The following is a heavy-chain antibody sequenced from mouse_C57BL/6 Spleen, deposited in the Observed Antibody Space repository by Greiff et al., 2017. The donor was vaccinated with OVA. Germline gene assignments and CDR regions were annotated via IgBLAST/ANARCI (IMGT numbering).Heavy chain of an antibody. CDR3: ATSYYYGSSYYAIDY. J-gene: IGHJ4*01. CDR2: IWGVGST. D-gene: IGHD1-1*01. CDR1: GFSLTSYG. Sequence: QVQLKESGPGLVAPSQSLSITCTVSGFSLTSYGVDWVRQSPGKGLEWLGVIWGVGSTNYNSALKSRLSISKDNSKVQVFLKINRLQTDDTSMYYCATSYYYGSSYYAIDYWGQGTSVTVSS. V-gene: IGHV2-6*01.